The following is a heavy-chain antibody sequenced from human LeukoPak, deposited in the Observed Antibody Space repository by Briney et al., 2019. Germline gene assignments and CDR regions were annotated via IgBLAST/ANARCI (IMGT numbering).Heavy chain of an antibody. CDR2: FDPEDGET. Sequence: ASVKVSCKVSGYTLTELSMHWVRQAPGKGLEWMGGFDPEDGETIYAQKFQGRVTMTEDTSTDTAYMELSSLRSEDTAVYYCATVGQGPGGWGGDFWSGYSLDYWGQGTLVTVSS. CDR3: ATVGQGPGGWGGDFWSGYSLDY. J-gene: IGHJ4*02. V-gene: IGHV1-24*01. D-gene: IGHD3-3*01. CDR1: GYTLTELS.